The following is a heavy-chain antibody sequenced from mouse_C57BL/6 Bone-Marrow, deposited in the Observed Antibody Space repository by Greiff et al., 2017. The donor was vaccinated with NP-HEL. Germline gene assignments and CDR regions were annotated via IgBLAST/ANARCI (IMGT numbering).Heavy chain of an antibody. J-gene: IGHJ2*01. CDR2: IDPSDSYT. D-gene: IGHD2-5*01. V-gene: IGHV1-69*01. CDR3: ARWTYSNSFDY. Sequence: VQLQQPGAELVMPGASVKLSCKASGYTFTSYWMHWVKPRPGQGLEWIGEIDPSDSYTNYNQKFKGKSTLTVDNSSSTAYMQLSSLTSEDSAVYYCARWTYSNSFDYWGQGTTLTVSS. CDR1: GYTFTSYW.